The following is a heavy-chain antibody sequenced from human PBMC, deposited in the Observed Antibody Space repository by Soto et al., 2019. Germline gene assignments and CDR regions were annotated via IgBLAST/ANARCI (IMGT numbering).Heavy chain of an antibody. J-gene: IGHJ4*02. V-gene: IGHV3-30-3*01. Sequence: QVQLVESGGGVVQPGRSLRLSCAASGFTFNSYAIHWVRQAPGKGLEWVTVISYDGSDKYYADSVKGRFTISRDNSKNTVYLPMNRLRAEDTAVYYCARGPPYSSGSHFTYWGQGALVTVSS. D-gene: IGHD3-22*01. CDR3: ARGPPYSSGSHFTY. CDR1: GFTFNSYA. CDR2: ISYDGSDK.